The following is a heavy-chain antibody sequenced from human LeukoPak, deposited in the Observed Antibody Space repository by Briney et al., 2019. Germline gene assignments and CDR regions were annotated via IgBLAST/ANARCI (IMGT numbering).Heavy chain of an antibody. V-gene: IGHV4-61*02. J-gene: IGHJ4*02. D-gene: IGHD3-10*01. CDR1: GGSISSGSYY. Sequence: TASETLSLTCTVSGGSISSGSYYWSWIRQPAGKGLEWIGRIYTSGSTNYNPSLKSRVTISVDTSKNQFSLKLSSVTAADTAVYYCARDRRGLGSGSYYEIIDYWGKGTLVTVSS. CDR2: IYTSGST. CDR3: ARDRRGLGSGSYYEIIDY.